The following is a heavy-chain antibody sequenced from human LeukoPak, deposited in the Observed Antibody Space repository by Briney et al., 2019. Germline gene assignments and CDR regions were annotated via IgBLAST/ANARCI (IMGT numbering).Heavy chain of an antibody. V-gene: IGHV4-59*01. CDR2: IDYSGST. CDR1: GGSIRSYY. D-gene: IGHD3-10*01. Sequence: PSETLSLTCIASGGSIRSYYWNWIRQPPGKGLEWIAYIDYSGSTDYNPSLKSRVTISVDTSKNQFSLRLSSVTAADTAVYYCARESYYYTSGSYHPDYYFDYWGQGTLVTVSS. J-gene: IGHJ4*02. CDR3: ARESYYYTSGSYHPDYYFDY.